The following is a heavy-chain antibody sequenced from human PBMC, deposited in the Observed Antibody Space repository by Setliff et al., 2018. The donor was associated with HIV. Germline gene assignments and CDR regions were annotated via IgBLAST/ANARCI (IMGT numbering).Heavy chain of an antibody. D-gene: IGHD2-15*01. CDR2: ISTSGDTI. V-gene: IGHV3-48*03. Sequence: GGSLRLSCAASGFTFNSYEMNWVRQAPGKGLEWVSYISTSGDTIYYADSVKGRFTISRDNAKNSLDLQMNYLRAGDTALYYCARSSLGTATHFDYWGQGTLVTVPS. CDR3: ARSSLGTATHFDY. CDR1: GFTFNSYE. J-gene: IGHJ4*02.